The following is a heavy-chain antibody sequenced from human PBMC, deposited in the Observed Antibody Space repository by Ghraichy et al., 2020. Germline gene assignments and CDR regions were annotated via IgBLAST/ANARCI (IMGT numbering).Heavy chain of an antibody. CDR2: INHSGST. CDR3: ARGRRGIWFGRGSLFDP. CDR1: GGSFSGYY. Sequence: SETLSLTCAVYGGSFSGYYWSWIRQPPGKGLEWIGEINHSGSTNYNPSLKSRVTISVDTSKNQFSLKLSSVTAADTAVYYCARGRRGIWFGRGSLFDPWGQGTLVTVSS. J-gene: IGHJ5*02. V-gene: IGHV4-34*01. D-gene: IGHD3-10*01.